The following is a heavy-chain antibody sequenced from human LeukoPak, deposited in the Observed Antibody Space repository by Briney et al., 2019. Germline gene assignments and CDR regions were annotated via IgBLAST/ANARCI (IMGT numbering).Heavy chain of an antibody. D-gene: IGHD5-12*01. CDR2: IYPGDSDT. CDR3: ARQYSGYDYYFDY. CDR1: GSRFTNYW. J-gene: IGHJ4*02. V-gene: IGHV5-51*01. Sequence: GESLKISCKGSGSRFTNYWIGWVRQMPGKGLEWMGIIYPGDSDTRYSPSFQGQVTISADKSISTAYLQWSSLKASDTAMYYCARQYSGYDYYFDYWGQGTLVTVSS.